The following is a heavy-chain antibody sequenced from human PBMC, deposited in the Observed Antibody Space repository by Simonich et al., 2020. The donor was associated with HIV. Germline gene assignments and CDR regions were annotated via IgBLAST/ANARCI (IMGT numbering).Heavy chain of an antibody. V-gene: IGHV3-30*07. CDR2: ISYDGSNK. D-gene: IGHD3-16*01. CDR3: ASGGSISSVWADDY. J-gene: IGHJ4*02. CDR1: GFTFSSYA. Sequence: QVQLVESGGGVVQPGRSLRLSCAASGFTFSSYAMHWVRQAPGKGQEWVAVISYDGSNKYYADSVKGRFTISRDNSKNTLYLQMNILRAEDTAVYYCASGGSISSVWADDYWGQGTLVTVSS.